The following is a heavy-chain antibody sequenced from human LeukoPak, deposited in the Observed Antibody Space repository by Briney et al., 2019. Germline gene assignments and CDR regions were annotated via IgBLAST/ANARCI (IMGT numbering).Heavy chain of an antibody. V-gene: IGHV3-21*01. CDR1: GFTFSNSA. CDR3: AKAPGSMLYNYYYMDV. J-gene: IGHJ6*03. D-gene: IGHD2-8*01. Sequence: PGGSLRLSCVASGFTFSNSAMNWVRQAPGKGLEWVSSINNVASHIYYADSVKGRFTISRDNAKNSVSLEMNNLRAEDTAVYYCAKAPGSMLYNYYYMDVWGKGTTVTVSS. CDR2: INNVASHI.